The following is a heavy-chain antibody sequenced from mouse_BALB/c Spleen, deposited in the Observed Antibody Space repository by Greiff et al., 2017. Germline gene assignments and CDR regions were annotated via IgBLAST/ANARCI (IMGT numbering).Heavy chain of an antibody. Sequence: DVMVVESGGGLVKPGGSLKLSCAASGFTFSDYYMYWVRQTPEKRLEWVATISDGGSYTYYPDSVKGRFTISRDNAKNNLYLQMSSLKSEDTAMYYCARDNERGMDYWGQGTSVTVSS. CDR3: ARDNERGMDY. J-gene: IGHJ4*01. CDR1: GFTFSDYY. V-gene: IGHV5-4*02. CDR2: ISDGGSYT.